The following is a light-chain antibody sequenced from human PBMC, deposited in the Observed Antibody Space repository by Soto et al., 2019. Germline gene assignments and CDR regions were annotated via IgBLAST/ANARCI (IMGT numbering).Light chain of an antibody. CDR2: AAS. Sequence: DIQMTQSPSSLSASVGDRATITCRTSQDISNYLAWYQQKPGKVPKLLIYAASTLQSGFPSRFSGGGSGTDFSLTISSLQPEDVATYYCQKYNSAPPTFGGGTKVEIQ. CDR3: QKYNSAPPT. V-gene: IGKV1-27*01. J-gene: IGKJ4*01. CDR1: QDISNY.